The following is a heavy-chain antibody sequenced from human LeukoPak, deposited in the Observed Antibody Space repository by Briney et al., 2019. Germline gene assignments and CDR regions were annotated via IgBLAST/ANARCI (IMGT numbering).Heavy chain of an antibody. V-gene: IGHV6-1*01. J-gene: IGHJ3*01. CDR2: TYYRSKWYY. CDR3: ARGFALDF. CDR1: GDTVSSNSAA. Sequence: SQTLSLTCDISGDTVSSNSAAWNWIRQSPSRGLEWLGRTYYRSKWYYDYAVSVESRITISPDTSKNQFSLQLNSVTADDTAVYYCARGFALDFWGQGTIVTVSS.